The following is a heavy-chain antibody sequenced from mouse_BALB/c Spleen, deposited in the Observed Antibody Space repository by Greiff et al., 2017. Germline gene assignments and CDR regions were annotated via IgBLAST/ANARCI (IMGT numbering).Heavy chain of an antibody. CDR1: GFTFSSYA. J-gene: IGHJ2*01. CDR3: ARGIYYYGSSYPDY. D-gene: IGHD1-1*01. V-gene: IGHV5-6-5*01. Sequence: EVQLVESGGGLVKPGGSLKLSCAASGFTFSSYAMSWVRQTPEKRLEWVASISSGGSTYYPDSVKGRFTISRDNARNILYLQMSSLRSEDTAMYYCARGIYYYGSSYPDYWGQGTTLTVSS. CDR2: ISSGGST.